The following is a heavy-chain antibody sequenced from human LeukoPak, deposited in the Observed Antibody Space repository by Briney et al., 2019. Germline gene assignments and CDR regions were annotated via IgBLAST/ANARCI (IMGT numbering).Heavy chain of an antibody. V-gene: IGHV3-33*03. Sequence: GGSLRLSCAASGLTFRNYGMQWVRQAPGKGLEWVAVIWFDGSHQYYADSVKGRFTISRDNSRNTLYLQVDSPRAEDTAIYYCATASGTYTATYWGQGTLVSVSS. CDR3: ATASGTYTATY. J-gene: IGHJ4*02. D-gene: IGHD1-26*01. CDR2: IWFDGSHQ. CDR1: GLTFRNYG.